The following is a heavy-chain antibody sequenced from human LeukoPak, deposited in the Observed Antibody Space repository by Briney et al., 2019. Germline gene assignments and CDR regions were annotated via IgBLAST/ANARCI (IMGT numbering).Heavy chain of an antibody. CDR2: INQDGSEK. CDR3: ARGDF. J-gene: IGHJ4*02. CDR1: GFTFGDYA. Sequence: PGGSLRLSCTASGFTFGDYAMNWVRQAPGKGLEWVAMINQDGSEKYYLDFVKGRFTISRDIAKNSLYLQMNSLRAEDTAVYYCARGDFWGQGSLVTVSS. V-gene: IGHV3-7*01.